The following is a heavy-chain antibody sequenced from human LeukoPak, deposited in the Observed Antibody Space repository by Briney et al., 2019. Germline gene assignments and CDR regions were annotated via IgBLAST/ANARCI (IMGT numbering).Heavy chain of an antibody. CDR2: IPYDGSNK. V-gene: IGHV3-30*04. J-gene: IGHJ4*02. CDR1: GFTFSTYA. D-gene: IGHD4-23*01. Sequence: PRGSLRLSCAASGFTFSTYAMHWVRQAPGKGLEWVAVIPYDGSNKYYADSVKGRFTISRENSKNRPYLQMNSLRAEDTAVYYCARAEGYGGELDSWGQGTLVTVSS. CDR3: ARAEGYGGELDS.